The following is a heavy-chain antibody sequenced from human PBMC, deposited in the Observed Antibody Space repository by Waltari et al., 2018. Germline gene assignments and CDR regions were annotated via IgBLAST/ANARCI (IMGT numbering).Heavy chain of an antibody. CDR3: AKSATVTNPFDY. Sequence: QVQLVESGGGVVQPGRSLRLSCAASGFPFSSSGIHWLRQAPGKGLEWVAVISDDGSNKYYADSVKGRFTISRDNSKTTLYLQINSLRAEDTAVYYCAKSATVTNPFDYWGQGTLVTVSS. V-gene: IGHV3-30*18. CDR2: ISDDGSNK. CDR1: GFPFSSSG. D-gene: IGHD4-17*01. J-gene: IGHJ4*02.